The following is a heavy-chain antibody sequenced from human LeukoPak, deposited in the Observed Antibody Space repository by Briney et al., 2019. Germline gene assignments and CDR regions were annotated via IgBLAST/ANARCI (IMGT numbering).Heavy chain of an antibody. V-gene: IGHV4-4*07. J-gene: IGHJ4*02. CDR2: IHPSGST. CDR3: ARGPPPDFDY. Sequence: SETLSLTCTVSGDSISSYYWSWVRQPAGKGLEWIGRIHPSGSTNYNPSLKSRVTLSVDTSKNQFSLKLSSVTAADTAVYYCARGPPPDFDYWGRGTLVTVSS. CDR1: GDSISSYY.